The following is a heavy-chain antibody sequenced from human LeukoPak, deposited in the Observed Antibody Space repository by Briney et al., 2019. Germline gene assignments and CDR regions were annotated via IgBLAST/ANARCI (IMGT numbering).Heavy chain of an antibody. D-gene: IGHD1-26*01. CDR2: INPNSGGT. Sequence: ASVKVSCKASGYTFTGYYMHWVRQAPGQGLEWMEWINPNSGGTNYAQKFQGRVTMTRDTSISTAYMELSRLRSDDTAVYYCARSGSYLDYYYYYGMDVWGQGTTVTVSS. V-gene: IGHV1-2*02. CDR1: GYTFTGYY. J-gene: IGHJ6*02. CDR3: ARSGSYLDYYYYYGMDV.